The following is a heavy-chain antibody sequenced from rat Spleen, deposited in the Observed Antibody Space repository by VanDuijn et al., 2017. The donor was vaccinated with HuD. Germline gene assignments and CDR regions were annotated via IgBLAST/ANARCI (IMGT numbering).Heavy chain of an antibody. J-gene: IGHJ4*01. D-gene: IGHD1-12*03. CDR2: ISYDGSSI. V-gene: IGHV5-29*01. Sequence: EVQLVESGGGLVQPGRSLKLSCAASGFTFNNYGMAWVRQAPTKGLEWVASISYDGSSIYYRDSVKGRSTISRDNAKSTLYLQMDSLRSEDTASYYCARHHYDGYYHGPVLGVMDAWGQGASVTVSS. CDR1: GFTFNNYG. CDR3: ARHHYDGYYHGPVLGVMDA.